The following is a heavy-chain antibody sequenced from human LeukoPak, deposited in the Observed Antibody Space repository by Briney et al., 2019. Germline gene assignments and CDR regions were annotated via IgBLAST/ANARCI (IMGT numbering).Heavy chain of an antibody. J-gene: IGHJ4*02. V-gene: IGHV5-51*01. CDR2: IYPGDSDT. D-gene: IGHD3-22*01. CDR1: GYSFTNYW. Sequence: GESLKISCKGFGYSFTNYWIGWVRQMPGKGLEWMGIIYPGDSDTRYSPSLQGQVTISADKSIGTAYLQWGSLKASDTAMYYCARRADSSAYYTYWGQGTLVTVFS. CDR3: ARRADSSAYYTY.